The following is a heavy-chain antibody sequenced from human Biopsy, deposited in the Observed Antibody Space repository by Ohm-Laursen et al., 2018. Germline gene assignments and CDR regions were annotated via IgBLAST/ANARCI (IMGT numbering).Heavy chain of an antibody. V-gene: IGHV3-21*06. CDR1: GVTLCGNG. CDR2: ISASSSYI. D-gene: IGHD3-10*01. CDR3: AAELLPPGVGGPWLDS. Sequence: GSLRLSCAASGVTLCGNGMNWDRQAPGKGPEWVSSISASSSYIYYADSLKGRFTVSRDNTKNILYLQMNSLRAADTAIYFSAAELLPPGVGGPWLDSWGQGTPVTVSS. J-gene: IGHJ5*01.